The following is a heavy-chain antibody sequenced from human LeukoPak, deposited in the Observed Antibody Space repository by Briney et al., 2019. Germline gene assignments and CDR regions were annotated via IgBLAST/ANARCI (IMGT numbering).Heavy chain of an antibody. D-gene: IGHD3-10*01. CDR2: ISYDGSNK. CDR3: AKDEEITMVRGALDY. CDR1: GFTFSSYG. V-gene: IGHV3-30*18. J-gene: IGHJ4*02. Sequence: GGSLRLSCAASGFTFSSYGMHWVRQAPGKGLEWVAVISYDGSNKYYADSVKGRFTISRDNSKNTLYLQMNSLRAEDTAVYYCAKDEEITMVRGALDYWGQGTLVTVSS.